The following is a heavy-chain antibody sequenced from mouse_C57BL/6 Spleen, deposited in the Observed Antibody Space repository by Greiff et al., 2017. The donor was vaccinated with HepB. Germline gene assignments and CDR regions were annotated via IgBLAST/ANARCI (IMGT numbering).Heavy chain of an antibody. V-gene: IGHV14-4*01. CDR2: IDPENGDT. CDR3: TTLYGNY. Sequence: DVKLVESGAELVRPGASVKLSCTASGFNIKDDYMHWVKQRPEQGLEWIGWIDPENGDTEYASKFQGKATITADTSSNTAYLQLSSLTSEDTAVYYCTTLYGNYWGQGTLVTVSA. CDR1: GFNIKDDY. D-gene: IGHD2-1*01. J-gene: IGHJ3*01.